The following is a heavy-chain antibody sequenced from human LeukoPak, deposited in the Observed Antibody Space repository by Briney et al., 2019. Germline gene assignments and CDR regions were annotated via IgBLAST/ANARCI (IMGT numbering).Heavy chain of an antibody. CDR3: ASLRERSYYARGFDY. CDR2: IYYSGST. Sequence: PSETLSLTCAVYGGSLSYYWGWIRQPPGKGLEWIGSIYYSGSTYYNPSLKSRVTISVGTSKNQFSLKLSSVTAADTAVYYCASLRERSYYARGFDYWGQGTLVTVSS. J-gene: IGHJ4*02. CDR1: GGSLSYY. D-gene: IGHD1-26*01. V-gene: IGHV4-39*01.